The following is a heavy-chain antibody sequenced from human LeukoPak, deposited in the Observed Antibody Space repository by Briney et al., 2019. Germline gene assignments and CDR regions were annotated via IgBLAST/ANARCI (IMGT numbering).Heavy chain of an antibody. CDR2: IIPIFGIA. J-gene: IGHJ4*02. V-gene: IGHV1-69*04. D-gene: IGHD5-24*01. CDR1: GGTFSSYA. CDR3: ARDGVEMATTLIFDY. Sequence: SVTVSCKASGGTFSSYAISWVRQAPGRGLEWMGRIIPIFGIANYAQKFQGRVTITADKSTSTAYMELSSLRSEDTAVYYCARDGVEMATTLIFDYWGQGTLVTVSS.